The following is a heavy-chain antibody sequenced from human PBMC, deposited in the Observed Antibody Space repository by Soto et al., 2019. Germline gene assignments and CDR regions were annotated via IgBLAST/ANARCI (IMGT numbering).Heavy chain of an antibody. D-gene: IGHD4-17*01. V-gene: IGHV2-5*02. CDR2: IYWADDK. CDR3: AHRQRTVYFDY. J-gene: IGHJ4*02. CDR1: GFSLSNSGVG. Sequence: QITLKESGPTLVKPTQTLTLTCTFSGFSLSNSGVGVGWIRQPPGKALEWLALIYWADDKRYSPSLKSRLTITEDASKNQVVLTITNMDPVYTATYYCAHRQRTVYFDYWGQGTLVTVSS.